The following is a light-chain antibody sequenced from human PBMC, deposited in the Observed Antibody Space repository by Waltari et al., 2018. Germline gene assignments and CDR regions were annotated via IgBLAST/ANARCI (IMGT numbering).Light chain of an antibody. CDR2: LGS. J-gene: IGKJ4*01. V-gene: IGKV2-28*01. CDR1: QSLLHSNGYNY. CDR3: MQALQTPLT. Sequence: DIVMTQSPLSLPVTPGEPASISCRSSQSLLHSNGYNYLDWYLQKPAQPPQLLIYLGSNRASGVTDRCSSSGSGTDFTLKISRVEAEDVGVYYCMQALQTPLTFGGGTKVEIK.